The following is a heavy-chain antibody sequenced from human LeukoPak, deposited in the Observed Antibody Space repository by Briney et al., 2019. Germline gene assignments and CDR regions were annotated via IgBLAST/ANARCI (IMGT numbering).Heavy chain of an antibody. CDR2: IYSGGST. CDR3: AREGLVVPAATKPNYYYYGMDV. J-gene: IGHJ6*02. Sequence: PGGSLRLSCAASGFTVSSNYMSWVRQAPGKGLEWVSVIYSGGSTYYADSVKGRFTISRDNSKNTLYLQMNSLRAKDTAVYYCAREGLVVPAATKPNYYYYGMDVWGQGTTVTVSS. V-gene: IGHV3-66*01. CDR1: GFTVSSNY. D-gene: IGHD2-2*01.